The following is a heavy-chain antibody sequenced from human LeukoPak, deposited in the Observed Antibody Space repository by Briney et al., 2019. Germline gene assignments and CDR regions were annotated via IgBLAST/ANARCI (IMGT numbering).Heavy chain of an antibody. CDR1: GGSISSYY. D-gene: IGHD3-10*01. V-gene: IGHV4-59*01. CDR3: ARVFYGSGSYYYFDY. CDR2: IYYSGST. Sequence: SETLSLTCTVSGGSISSYYWSWIRQPPGKRLEWIGYIYYSGSTNYNPSLKSRVTISVDTSKNQFSLKLSSVTAADTAVYYCARVFYGSGSYYYFDYWGQGTLVTVSS. J-gene: IGHJ4*02.